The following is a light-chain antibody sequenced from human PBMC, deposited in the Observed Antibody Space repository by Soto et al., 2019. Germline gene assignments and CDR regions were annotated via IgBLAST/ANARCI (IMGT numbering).Light chain of an antibody. V-gene: IGKV2-30*01. Sequence: DVVMTQSPLSLPVTLGQPASISCRSSQSLLSSDGDTYLNWFQQRPGQSPRRLIYKVSNRDSGXPXRXXGSGSGTNFRLKISREEAEDVGVYYCLHGTQGPAWTFGQGTKLEMK. CDR2: KVS. CDR1: QSLLSSDGDTY. J-gene: IGKJ1*01. CDR3: LHGTQGPAWT.